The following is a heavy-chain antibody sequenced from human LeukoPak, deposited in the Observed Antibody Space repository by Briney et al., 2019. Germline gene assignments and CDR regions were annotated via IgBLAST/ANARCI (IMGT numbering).Heavy chain of an antibody. CDR1: GFTFSTYE. Sequence: GGSLRLSCAASGFTFSTYEMNWVRQAPGKGLEWVSYISFSGSPIYYADSLRGRFTISRDNAKNSLYLQVNSLRVEDTAVYYCASGGISGWYYWGQGTLVTVSS. CDR2: ISFSGSPI. D-gene: IGHD6-19*01. V-gene: IGHV3-48*03. J-gene: IGHJ4*02. CDR3: ASGGISGWYY.